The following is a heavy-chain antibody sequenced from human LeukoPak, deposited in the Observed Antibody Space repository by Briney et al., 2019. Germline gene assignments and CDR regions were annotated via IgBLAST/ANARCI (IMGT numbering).Heavy chain of an antibody. V-gene: IGHV4-39*01. Sequence: SETLSLTCTVSGGSISSSSYYWGWIRQPPGKGLEWIGSIYYSGSTYYNPSLKSRVTISVDTSKNQFSLKLSSVTAADTAVYYCARHDYGGKDGANWFDPWGQGTLVTVSS. J-gene: IGHJ5*02. D-gene: IGHD4-23*01. CDR2: IYYSGST. CDR1: GGSISSSSYY. CDR3: ARHDYGGKDGANWFDP.